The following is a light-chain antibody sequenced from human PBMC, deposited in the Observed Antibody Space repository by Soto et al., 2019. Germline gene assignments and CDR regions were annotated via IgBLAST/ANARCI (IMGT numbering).Light chain of an antibody. Sequence: DIQMTQSPSTLSASVGDRVTITCRASQSISSWLAWYQQKPGKAPKLLIYKASSLESGVPSRFSGSGSGTEFTLTISSLQPDDFAPYYCQQYNSYPGTFGQATKVEFK. J-gene: IGKJ1*01. V-gene: IGKV1-5*03. CDR2: KAS. CDR1: QSISSW. CDR3: QQYNSYPGT.